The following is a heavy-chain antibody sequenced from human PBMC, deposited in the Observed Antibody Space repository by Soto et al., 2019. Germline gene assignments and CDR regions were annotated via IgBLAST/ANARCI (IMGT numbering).Heavy chain of an antibody. V-gene: IGHV1-69*13. D-gene: IGHD3-22*01. J-gene: IGHJ4*02. Sequence: SVKVSCKASGGTFSSYAISWVRQAPGQGLEWMGGIIPIFGTANYAQKFQGRVTITADESTSTAYMELSSLRSEDTAVYYCARASESDYYYDSSGAPTTFDYWGQGTLVTVSS. CDR2: IIPIFGTA. CDR3: ARASESDYYYDSSGAPTTFDY. CDR1: GGTFSSYA.